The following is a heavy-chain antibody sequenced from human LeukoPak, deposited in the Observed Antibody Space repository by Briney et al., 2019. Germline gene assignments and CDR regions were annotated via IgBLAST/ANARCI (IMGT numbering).Heavy chain of an antibody. J-gene: IGHJ4*02. CDR2: INCGDGYT. D-gene: IGHD1-26*01. CDR1: GYTFTSYY. Sequence: ASVKVSCKASGYTFTSYYMHWVRQAPGQGLEWMGIINCGDGYTNYAQKFQGRVSVTADTSTSTLYMELSSLTTEDTAIYYCTRDLGGSYSIDYWGQGTLVTVSS. CDR3: TRDLGGSYSIDY. V-gene: IGHV1-46*01.